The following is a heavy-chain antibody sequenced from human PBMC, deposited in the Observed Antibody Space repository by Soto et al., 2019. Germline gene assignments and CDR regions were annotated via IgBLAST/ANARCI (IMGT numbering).Heavy chain of an antibody. D-gene: IGHD6-6*01. CDR1: GFTFSRYW. CDR2: LKEDGSQN. Sequence: GGSLRLSCVASGFTFSRYWMSWVRQAPGKGLEWEANLKEDGSQNYYLDSVKGRFTISRNNAKNSVYLQIDSLRAGDTAVYFCARIGYSSSSFDYWGQGTLVTVSS. J-gene: IGHJ4*02. V-gene: IGHV3-7*01. CDR3: ARIGYSSSSFDY.